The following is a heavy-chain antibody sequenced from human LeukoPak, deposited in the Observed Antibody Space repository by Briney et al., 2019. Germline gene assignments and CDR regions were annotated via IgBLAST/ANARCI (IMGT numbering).Heavy chain of an antibody. D-gene: IGHD2/OR15-2a*01. J-gene: IGHJ4*02. CDR3: AKGQTHCSSNTCYDFFDY. CDR1: GFTVTRNY. V-gene: IGHV3-53*01. Sequence: GGSLRLSCAASGFTVTRNYMSWVRQAPGKGLEWVSVTYSNGRTYYADSVKGRFTIFRDNAKNTVYLQMNSLRAEDTAVYYCAKGQTHCSSNTCYDFFDYWGQGTLVTVSS. CDR2: TYSNGRT.